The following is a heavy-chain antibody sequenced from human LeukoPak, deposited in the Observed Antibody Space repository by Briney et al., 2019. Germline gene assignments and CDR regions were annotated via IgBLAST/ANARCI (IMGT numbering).Heavy chain of an antibody. Sequence: GGSLRLSCAASGFTFSSCWVRQAPGKGLEWVGRIKSKTDGGTTDYAAPVKGRFTIPRDDSKNTLYLQMNSLKTEDTAVYYCTTDVAADAFDYWGQGTLVTVSS. CDR1: GFTFSS. J-gene: IGHJ4*02. CDR2: IKSKTDGGTT. D-gene: IGHD6-13*01. V-gene: IGHV3-15*01. CDR3: TTDVAADAFDY.